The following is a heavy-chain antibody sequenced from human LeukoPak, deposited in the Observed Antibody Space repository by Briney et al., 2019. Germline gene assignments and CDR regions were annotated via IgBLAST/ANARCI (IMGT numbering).Heavy chain of an antibody. J-gene: IGHJ4*02. CDR1: GFTLSSYA. CDR3: AKAPVTTCRGAYCYPFDY. D-gene: IGHD2-21*01. V-gene: IGHV3-23*01. Sequence: QAGGSLRLSCAASGFTLSSYAMSWVRQAPGEGLEWVSAISDSGNTYHADSVKGRFTISSDSSKNTLFLQMNRLRPEDAAVYYCAKAPVTTCRGAYCYPFDYWGQGTLVTVSS. CDR2: ISDSGNT.